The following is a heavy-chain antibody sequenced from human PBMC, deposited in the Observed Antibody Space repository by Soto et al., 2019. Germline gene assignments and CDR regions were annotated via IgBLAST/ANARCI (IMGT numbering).Heavy chain of an antibody. CDR1: GYTFTSYG. Sequence: ASVKVSCKASGYTFTSYGISWVRQAPGQGLEWMGWISAYNGNTNYAQKLQGRVTMTTDTSTSTAYMELRSLRSDDTAVYYCARSGPLSVAAAGATDNWFDPWGQGTLVTVS. CDR2: ISAYNGNT. V-gene: IGHV1-18*01. D-gene: IGHD6-13*01. J-gene: IGHJ5*02. CDR3: ARSGPLSVAAAGATDNWFDP.